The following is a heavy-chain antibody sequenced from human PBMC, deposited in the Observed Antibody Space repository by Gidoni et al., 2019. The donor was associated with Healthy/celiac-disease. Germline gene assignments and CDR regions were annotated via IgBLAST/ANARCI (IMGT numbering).Heavy chain of an antibody. D-gene: IGHD1-26*01. CDR2: INAGNGNT. Sequence: QVQLVQSGAEVKKPGASVKVSCKASGYTFTSYAMHWVRQAPGQRLEWMGWINAGNGNTKYSQKFQGRVTSTRDTSASTAYMELSSLRSEDTAVYYCARVTSLGATLRHYYYGMDVWGQVTTVTVSS. CDR3: ARVTSLGATLRHYYYGMDV. V-gene: IGHV1-3*01. CDR1: GYTFTSYA. J-gene: IGHJ6*02.